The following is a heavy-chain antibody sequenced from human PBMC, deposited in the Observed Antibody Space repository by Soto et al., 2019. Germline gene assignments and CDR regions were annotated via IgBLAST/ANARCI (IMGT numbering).Heavy chain of an antibody. CDR1: GGTFSTYS. CDR2: IIPMLGVR. CDR3: TIGSWSGEVFDI. J-gene: IGHJ3*02. D-gene: IGHD3-10*01. V-gene: IGHV1-69*02. Sequence: QVQQVQSGAEVKKPGSSVKVYCKDSGGTFSTYSMFWVRQAPGQGLEWMGRIIPMLGVRNYAQRFQDRVTMTADKSTATGHMELSSLRSEDTALYYCTIGSWSGEVFDIWGQGTMVTVSS.